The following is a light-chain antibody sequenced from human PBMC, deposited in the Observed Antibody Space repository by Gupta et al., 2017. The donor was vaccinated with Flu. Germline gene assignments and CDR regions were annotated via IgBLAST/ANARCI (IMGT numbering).Light chain of an antibody. V-gene: IGKV1-5*03. CDR3: QHHDSYSGT. Sequence: GDRVTITCRASRTITGWLASYQQKPRKAPTLLIDKTSRLESGVPSRCSGSGSGTEFTLAISSLQPDDFATYYCQHHDSYSGTFGQGTKVEIK. CDR1: RTITGW. J-gene: IGKJ1*01. CDR2: KTS.